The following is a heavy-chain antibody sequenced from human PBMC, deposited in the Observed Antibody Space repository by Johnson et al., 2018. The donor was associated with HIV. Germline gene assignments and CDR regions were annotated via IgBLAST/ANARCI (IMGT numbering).Heavy chain of an antibody. CDR2: IYSGGST. D-gene: IGHD7-27*01. CDR1: GFTFSSYA. V-gene: IGHV3-66*01. Sequence: VQLVESGGGVVQPGGSLRLSCAASGFTFSSYAMSWVRQAPGKGLEWVSVIYSGGSTYYADSVKGRFTISRDNSKNTLYLQRNSLRAEDTAVYYCAKGLNWGGDAFDIWGQGTMVTVSS. J-gene: IGHJ3*02. CDR3: AKGLNWGGDAFDI.